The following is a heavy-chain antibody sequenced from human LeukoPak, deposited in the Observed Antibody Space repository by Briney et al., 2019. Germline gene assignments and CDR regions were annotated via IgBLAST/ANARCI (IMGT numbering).Heavy chain of an antibody. CDR2: IYYSGTT. D-gene: IGHD5-24*01. CDR3: ARGLGRRWLQGFDY. Sequence: SETLSLTCTVSGGSISSYYWSWIRQPPVKELEWIGYIYYSGTTNYNPSLKSRVTISLDTSKNQFSLKLSSVTAADTAIYYCARGLGRRWLQGFDYWGQGTLVTVSS. J-gene: IGHJ4*02. V-gene: IGHV4-59*01. CDR1: GGSISSYY.